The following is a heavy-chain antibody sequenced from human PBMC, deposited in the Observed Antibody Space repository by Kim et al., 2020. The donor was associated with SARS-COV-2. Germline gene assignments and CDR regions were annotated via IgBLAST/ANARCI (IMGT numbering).Heavy chain of an antibody. CDR3: ARGPTYYDFWSGYPGGWFDP. V-gene: IGHV3-33*01. J-gene: IGHJ5*02. D-gene: IGHD3-3*01. CDR2: IWYDGSNK. Sequence: GGSLRLSCAASGFTFSSYGMHWVRQAPGKGLEWVAVIWYDGSNKYYADSVKGRFTTSRDNSKNTLYLQMNSLRAEDTAVYYCARGPTYYDFWSGYPGGWFDPWGQGTLVTVSS. CDR1: GFTFSSYG.